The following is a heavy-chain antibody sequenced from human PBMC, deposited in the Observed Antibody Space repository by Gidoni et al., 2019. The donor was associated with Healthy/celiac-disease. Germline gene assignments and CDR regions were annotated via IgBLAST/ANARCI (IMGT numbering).Heavy chain of an antibody. CDR1: TSGYY. D-gene: IGHD3-3*01. J-gene: IGHJ5*02. CDR3: ARVMSSTYYDFWSGSRNWFDP. V-gene: IGHV4-38-2*02. Sequence: TSGYYWGWIRQPPGKGLEWIGSIYHSGSTYYNPSLKSRVTISVDTSKNQFSLKLSSVTAADTAVYYCARVMSSTYYDFWSGSRNWFDPWGQGTLVTVSS. CDR2: IYHSGST.